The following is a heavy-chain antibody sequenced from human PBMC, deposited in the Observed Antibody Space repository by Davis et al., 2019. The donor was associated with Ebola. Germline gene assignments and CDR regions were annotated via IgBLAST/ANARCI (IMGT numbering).Heavy chain of an antibody. D-gene: IGHD3-16*01. CDR3: ARAVITGGQ. J-gene: IGHJ4*02. CDR2: INHSGST. CDR1: GGSFSGYN. Sequence: SETLSLTCAVYGGSFSGYNWYWIRQPSGKGLEWIGEINHSGSTNYNPSLKSRVTISVDTSKNQFSLKLNSVTAADTAIYYCARAVITGGQWGQGTLVTVSS. V-gene: IGHV4-34*01.